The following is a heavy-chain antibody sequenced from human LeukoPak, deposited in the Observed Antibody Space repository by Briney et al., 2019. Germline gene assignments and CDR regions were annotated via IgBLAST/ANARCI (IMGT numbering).Heavy chain of an antibody. J-gene: IGHJ6*03. D-gene: IGHD1-26*01. Sequence: GGSLRLSCAASGFTFSSYGMHWVRQAPGKGLEWVAVISYDGSNKYYADSVKGRFTISRDNAKNSLYLQINSLRAEDTAVYYCARVPIVGATKEYYYYYYMDVWGKGTTVTVSS. CDR2: ISYDGSNK. CDR3: ARVPIVGATKEYYYYYYMDV. V-gene: IGHV3-30*03. CDR1: GFTFSSYG.